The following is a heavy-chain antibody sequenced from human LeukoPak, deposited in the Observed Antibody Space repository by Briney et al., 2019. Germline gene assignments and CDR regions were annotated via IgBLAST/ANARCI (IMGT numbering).Heavy chain of an antibody. V-gene: IGHV3-74*01. CDR1: GFTFSSYW. J-gene: IGHJ4*02. Sequence: PGGSLRLSCAASGFTFSSYWMHWVRQAPGRGLVWVSRINSDGSSTSYADSVKDRFTVSRDNAKNTLYLQMNSLRAEDTAVYYCARELAAAGPPGGYWGQGTLVTVSS. CDR2: INSDGSST. D-gene: IGHD6-13*01. CDR3: ARELAAAGPPGGY.